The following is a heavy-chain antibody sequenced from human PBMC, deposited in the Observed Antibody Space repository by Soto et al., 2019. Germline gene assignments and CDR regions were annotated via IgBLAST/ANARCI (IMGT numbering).Heavy chain of an antibody. Sequence: EVQLVESGGGLVKPGGSLRLSCAASGFTFSNAWMSWVRQAPGKGLEWVGRIKSKTDGGTTDYAAPVKGRFTISRDDSKNTLYLQMNSLKTEDTAVYYCTSPTTVKGDGGFDPWGQGTLVTVSS. D-gene: IGHD4-17*01. CDR1: GFTFSNAW. CDR3: TSPTTVKGDGGFDP. J-gene: IGHJ5*02. CDR2: IKSKTDGGTT. V-gene: IGHV3-15*01.